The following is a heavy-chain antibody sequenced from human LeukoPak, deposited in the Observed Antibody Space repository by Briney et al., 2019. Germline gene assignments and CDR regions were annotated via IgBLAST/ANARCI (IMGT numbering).Heavy chain of an antibody. V-gene: IGHV1-24*01. CDR3: ATGYSSSWDVSNYYFDD. D-gene: IGHD6-13*01. CDR2: FDPEDGET. J-gene: IGHJ4*02. CDR1: GYTLTELS. Sequence: ASVKVSCKVSGYTLTELSMHWVRQAPGKGLEWMGGFDPEDGETIYAQKFQGRVTMTEDTSTDTAYMELSSLRSEDTAVYYCATGYSSSWDVSNYYFDDWGQGTLVTVSS.